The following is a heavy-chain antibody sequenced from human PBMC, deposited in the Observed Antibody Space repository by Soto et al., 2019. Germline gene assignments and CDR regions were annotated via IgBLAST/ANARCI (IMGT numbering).Heavy chain of an antibody. V-gene: IGHV3-48*03. CDR2: INSRGTTI. Sequence: GGSLRLSCAASGFVFRSYEINWVRQAPGKGLEWVSYINSRGTTISYADSVKGRFTVSRDNANNSVSLQMNNLRAEDTAVYYCARVRHDSSGPFDYWGQGTLVTVSS. J-gene: IGHJ4*02. CDR1: GFVFRSYE. CDR3: ARVRHDSSGPFDY. D-gene: IGHD3-22*01.